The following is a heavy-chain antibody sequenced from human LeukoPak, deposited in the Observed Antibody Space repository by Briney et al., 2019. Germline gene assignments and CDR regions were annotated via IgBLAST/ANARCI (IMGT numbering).Heavy chain of an antibody. D-gene: IGHD3-10*02. CDR3: AELGITMIGGV. Sequence: GGSLRLSCAASGFTFSSYEMNWVRQAPGKGLEWVSYITSSSGTIYYADSVKGRFTISRDNAENSLYLQMNSLRAEDTAVYYCAELGITMIGGVWGKGTTVTISS. V-gene: IGHV3-48*03. CDR1: GFTFSSYE. J-gene: IGHJ6*04. CDR2: ITSSSGTI.